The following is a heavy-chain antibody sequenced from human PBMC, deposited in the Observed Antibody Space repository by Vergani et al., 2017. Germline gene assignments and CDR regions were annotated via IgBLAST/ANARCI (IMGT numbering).Heavy chain of an antibody. D-gene: IGHD1-26*01. J-gene: IGHJ5*02. Sequence: EVQLVESGGGLVQPGGSLRLSCAASGFSVSSNYMSWVRQAPGKGLEWVSVLYAGGTPYYADSVRGRFTISRDNSKNTLYLQMNSLSPEDTAVYFCARTTIAWGQGTLVTVSS. CDR3: ARTTIA. CDR2: LYAGGTP. V-gene: IGHV3-66*02. CDR1: GFSVSSNY.